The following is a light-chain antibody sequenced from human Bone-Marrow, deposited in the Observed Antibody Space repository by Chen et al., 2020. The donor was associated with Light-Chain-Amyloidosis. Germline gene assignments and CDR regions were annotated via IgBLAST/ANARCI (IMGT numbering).Light chain of an antibody. CDR2: DDS. V-gene: IGLV3-21*02. CDR3: QVWDSSSDRPV. J-gene: IGLJ3*02. CDR1: NIGSTS. Sequence: SYVLTQPSSVSVAPGQTATIACGGNNIGSTSVHWYQQTPGQAPLLVVYDDSDRPSGIPARLSGSNAGDTATLSTSRVEAGDEADYACQVWDSSSDRPVFGGGTKLTVL.